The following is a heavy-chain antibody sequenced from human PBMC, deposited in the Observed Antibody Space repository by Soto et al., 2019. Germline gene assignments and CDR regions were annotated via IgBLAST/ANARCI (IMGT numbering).Heavy chain of an antibody. CDR3: ARGGFNDY. CDR1: GFTFSNYN. V-gene: IGHV3-21*01. Sequence: EVQLAESGGGLVKPGGSLRLSCAASGFTFSNYNMNWVRQAPGKGLEWVSSISTGSSYIYYADSVKGRFTISRDNDKNSLYLQLNSLRAEDTAVYYCARGGFNDYWGQGTLVTVSS. J-gene: IGHJ4*02. D-gene: IGHD5-12*01. CDR2: ISTGSSYI.